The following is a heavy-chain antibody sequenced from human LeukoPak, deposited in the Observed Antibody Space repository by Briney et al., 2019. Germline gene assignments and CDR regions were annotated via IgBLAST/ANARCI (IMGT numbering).Heavy chain of an antibody. J-gene: IGHJ4*02. CDR2: ISNSGSTM. CDR3: ARVGRSGGVFDS. V-gene: IGHV3-11*04. D-gene: IGHD3-10*01. CDR1: AFIFNNYY. Sequence: MSGGSLRLSCAASAFIFNNYYMSWIRQAPEKGLECVSYISNSGSTMSYADSVKGRFTISRDNAKNSLYLQMNSLRAEDTAVYYCARVGRSGGVFDSWGQGTLVTVSS.